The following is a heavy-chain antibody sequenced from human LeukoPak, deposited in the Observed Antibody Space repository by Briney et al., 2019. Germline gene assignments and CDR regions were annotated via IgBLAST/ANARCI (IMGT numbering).Heavy chain of an antibody. D-gene: IGHD2-15*01. V-gene: IGHV3-53*01. CDR2: IYSGGNT. Sequence: PGGSLRLSCVTSGLNVKNNYMFWVRQSPVKGLEWVSIIYSGGNTFYADSVKGRFTISRDNSKNTLYLQMNSLRAEDTAVYYCAKLVAVARGAAHYWGQGTLVTVSS. CDR1: GLNVKNNY. J-gene: IGHJ4*02. CDR3: AKLVAVARGAAHY.